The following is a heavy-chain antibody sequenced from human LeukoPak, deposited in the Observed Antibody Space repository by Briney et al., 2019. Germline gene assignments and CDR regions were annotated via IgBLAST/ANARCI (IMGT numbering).Heavy chain of an antibody. J-gene: IGHJ4*02. V-gene: IGHV1-69*04. Sequence: SVKVSCKASGGTLSSYTISWVRQAPGQGLEWMGRMIPILGIANYAQKFQGRVTITADKSTSTAYMELSSLRSEDTAVYYCARDHPVGHSSGWYPFDYWGQRTLVTVSS. D-gene: IGHD6-19*01. CDR1: GGTLSSYT. CDR2: MIPILGIA. CDR3: ARDHPVGHSSGWYPFDY.